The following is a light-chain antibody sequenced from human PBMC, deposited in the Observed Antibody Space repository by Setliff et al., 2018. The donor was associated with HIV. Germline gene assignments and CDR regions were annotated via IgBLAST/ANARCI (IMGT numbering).Light chain of an antibody. CDR3: YSYVGGGSIRYV. CDR2: DVF. Sequence: QSALTQPDTVSASPGQSITISCTGTSSDVGAYKYVSWYQQQPGKAPKLIIHDVFERPSGISHRFSGSKSGNTASLTISGLQAEDEADYYCYSYVGGGSIRYVFGTGTKVTVL. CDR1: SSDVGAYKY. V-gene: IGLV2-14*03. J-gene: IGLJ1*01.